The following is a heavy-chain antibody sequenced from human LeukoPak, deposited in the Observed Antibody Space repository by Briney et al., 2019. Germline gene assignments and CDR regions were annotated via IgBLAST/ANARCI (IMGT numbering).Heavy chain of an antibody. Sequence: GGSLRLSCAASGFTFSSYWMSWVRQAPGKGLEWVANIKYDGSEKYYVDSVKGRFTISRDNAKNSLCLQMNSLRAEDTALYYCARGRLRGMDVWGKGTTVTGSS. CDR1: GFTFSSYW. D-gene: IGHD2-8*01. CDR3: ARGRLRGMDV. CDR2: IKYDGSEK. J-gene: IGHJ6*04. V-gene: IGHV3-7*03.